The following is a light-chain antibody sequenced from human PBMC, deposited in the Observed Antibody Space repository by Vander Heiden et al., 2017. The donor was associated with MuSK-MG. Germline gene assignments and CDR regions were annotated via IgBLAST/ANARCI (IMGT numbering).Light chain of an antibody. CDR2: AAS. CDR3: QQRHSNYPNLT. V-gene: IGKV1-39*01. Sequence: DIQMTQSPSSLSASVGDRVTITCRASQSISSHLNWYQQKPGKAPKLLIYAASSLQSGVKSRFSGSGYGTDFTLTISSLQPEDFASYYCQQRHSNYPNLTFGGGTKVEIK. J-gene: IGKJ4*01. CDR1: QSISSH.